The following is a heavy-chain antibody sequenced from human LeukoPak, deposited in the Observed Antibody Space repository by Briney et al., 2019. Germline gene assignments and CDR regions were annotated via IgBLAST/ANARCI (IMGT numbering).Heavy chain of an antibody. V-gene: IGHV1-2*02. CDR2: INPNSGGT. CDR3: ARDYDSSGYYYP. Sequence: ASVKVSCKASGYTFTDYYMHWVRQAPGQGLEWMGWINPNSGGTNYAQKFQGRVTMTRDTSISTAYMELSRLRSDDTAVYYCARDYDSSGYYYPWGQGTLVTVSS. J-gene: IGHJ5*02. D-gene: IGHD3-22*01. CDR1: GYTFTDYY.